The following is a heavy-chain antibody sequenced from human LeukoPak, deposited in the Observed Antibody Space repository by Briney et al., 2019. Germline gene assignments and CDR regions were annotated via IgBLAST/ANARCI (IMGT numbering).Heavy chain of an antibody. Sequence: AAVPVSFMASGYTFTKYHLHGVRQPPGQGLEGMGIINPSGGTANYAQKFRGRVTITRDRSTSTVSMELSGLRSGDTAVYYCAREAITIFGVVRTQTTYGPHRFDPWGQGTLVTVSS. CDR1: GYTFTKYH. V-gene: IGHV1-46*01. CDR2: INPSGGTA. D-gene: IGHD3-3*01. CDR3: AREAITIFGVVRTQTTYGPHRFDP. J-gene: IGHJ5*02.